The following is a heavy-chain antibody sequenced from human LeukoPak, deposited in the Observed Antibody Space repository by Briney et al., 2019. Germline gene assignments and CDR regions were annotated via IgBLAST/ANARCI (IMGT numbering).Heavy chain of an antibody. CDR3: ARDRNYGSGGLFDD. J-gene: IGHJ4*02. V-gene: IGHV4-39*07. CDR1: GGSTSSSSYY. CDR2: IYTGGNT. Sequence: SETLSLTCTVSGGSTSSSSYYWGWIRQPPGKGLEWIGSIYTGGNTNYNPSLKSRVTMSVDTSKNQFSLKLSSVTAADTAVYYCARDRNYGSGGLFDDWGQGTLVTVSS. D-gene: IGHD3-10*01.